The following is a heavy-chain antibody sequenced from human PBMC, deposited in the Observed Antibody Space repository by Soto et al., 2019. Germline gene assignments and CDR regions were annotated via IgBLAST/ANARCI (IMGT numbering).Heavy chain of an antibody. J-gene: IGHJ4*02. CDR3: ARAARYSGYSYPFAEMDY. CDR2: IWYDGSNK. V-gene: IGHV3-33*01. D-gene: IGHD5-18*01. CDR1: GFTFSSYG. Sequence: QVQLVESGGGVVQPGRSLRLSCAASGFTFSSYGMHWVRQAPGKGLEWVAVIWYDGSNKYYADSVKGRFTISRDNSKNTLYLQMNSLRAEDTAVYYCARAARYSGYSYPFAEMDYWGQGTLVTVSS.